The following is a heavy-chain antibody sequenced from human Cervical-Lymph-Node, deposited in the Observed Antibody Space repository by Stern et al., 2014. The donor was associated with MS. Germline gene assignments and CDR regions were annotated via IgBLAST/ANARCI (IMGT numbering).Heavy chain of an antibody. D-gene: IGHD4-17*01. CDR2: IYWDDDK. Sequence: QITLKESGPTLVKPTQTLTLTCTLSGLSLSTSGVGVGWIRQPPGKALEWLALIYWDDDKRHSPSLKSRLTITKDTSKNQVALTMTNMDPVDTATYYCAHSYDYGGYNPYFDYWGQGTLVTVSS. CDR3: AHSYDYGGYNPYFDY. V-gene: IGHV2-5*02. J-gene: IGHJ4*02. CDR1: GLSLSTSGVG.